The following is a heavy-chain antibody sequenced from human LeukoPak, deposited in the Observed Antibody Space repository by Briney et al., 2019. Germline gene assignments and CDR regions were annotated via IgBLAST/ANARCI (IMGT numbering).Heavy chain of an antibody. Sequence: GESLKISCKGSGYSFTSYWIGWVRQMPGKGLEWMGIIYPGDSDTRYGPSFQGQVTISADKSISTAYLQWSSLKASDTAMYYCATAGIQLWLPFFLWGQGTLVTVSS. CDR3: ATAGIQLWLPFFL. J-gene: IGHJ4*02. V-gene: IGHV5-51*01. CDR2: IYPGDSDT. CDR1: GYSFTSYW. D-gene: IGHD5-18*01.